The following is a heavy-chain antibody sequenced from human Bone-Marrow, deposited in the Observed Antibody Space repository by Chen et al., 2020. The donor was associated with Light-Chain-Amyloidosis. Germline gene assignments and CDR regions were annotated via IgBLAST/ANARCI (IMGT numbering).Heavy chain of an antibody. Sequence: EVQLVESGGGLVQPGGSLRLSCAASGFTFSSYEMNWVRQAPGKGLEWVSYISSSGSTIYYADSVKGRFTISRDNSKNTLYLQMNSLRAEDTAVYFCAKAVARWLLLQPDYWGQGTLVTVSS. CDR3: AKAVARWLLLQPDY. V-gene: IGHV3-48*03. J-gene: IGHJ4*02. CDR1: GFTFSSYE. CDR2: ISSSGSTI. D-gene: IGHD5-12*01.